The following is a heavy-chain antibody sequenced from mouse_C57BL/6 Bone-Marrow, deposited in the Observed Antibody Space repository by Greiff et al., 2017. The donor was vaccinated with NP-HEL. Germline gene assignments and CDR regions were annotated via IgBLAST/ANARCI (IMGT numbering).Heavy chain of an antibody. CDR3: ARASWDYFDY. CDR1: GYSFTGYY. Sequence: VQLQQSGPELVKPGASVKISCKASGYSFTGYYMNWVKQSPEKSLEWIGEINPSTGGTTYNQKFKAKATLTVDKSSSTAYMQLKRLKSEDSAVYYWARASWDYFDYWGQGTTLTVSS. V-gene: IGHV1-42*01. D-gene: IGHD4-1*01. J-gene: IGHJ2*01. CDR2: INPSTGGT.